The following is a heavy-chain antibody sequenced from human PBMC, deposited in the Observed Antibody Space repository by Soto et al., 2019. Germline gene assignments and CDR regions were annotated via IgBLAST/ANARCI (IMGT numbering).Heavy chain of an antibody. D-gene: IGHD4-17*01. J-gene: IGHJ4*02. V-gene: IGHV1-69*04. CDR1: GGTFSSYT. Sequence: ASVKVSCKASGGTFSSYTISWVRQAPGQGLEWMGRIIPILGIANYAQKFQGRVTITADKSTSTAYMELSSLRSEDTAVYYCARDSEEDYGGNSDYWGQGTLVTVSS. CDR2: IIPILGIA. CDR3: ARDSEEDYGGNSDY.